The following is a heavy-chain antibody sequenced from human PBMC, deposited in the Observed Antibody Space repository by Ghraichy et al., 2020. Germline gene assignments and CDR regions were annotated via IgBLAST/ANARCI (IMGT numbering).Heavy chain of an antibody. CDR3: ARDYTISGVLVRAFDI. D-gene: IGHD3-3*01. V-gene: IGHV3-21*01. CDR1: GFKFGTYT. CDR2: INSRSDDI. Sequence: LSLTCAASGFKFGTYTMNWVRQAPGKGLEWVSSINSRSDDIFYGDSLKGRFTISRDNAKNSLYLEMHTLRVEDTAIYYCARDYTISGVLVRAFDIWGQGTMVTVSS. J-gene: IGHJ3*02.